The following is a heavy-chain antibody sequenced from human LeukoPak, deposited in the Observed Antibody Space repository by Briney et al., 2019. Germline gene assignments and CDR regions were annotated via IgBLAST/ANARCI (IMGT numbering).Heavy chain of an antibody. CDR1: GFTVSSNY. D-gene: IGHD2-2*01. Sequence: GGSLRLSCAASGFTVSSNYMTWVRQAPGKGLGWVSVIRGSGGTTFYTDSVKGRFTISRDNSKNTLYLQMNSLRAEDTAVYYCAKHDSSTSRRRRTTIGAFDIWGQGTMVTVSS. V-gene: IGHV3-23*01. J-gene: IGHJ3*02. CDR3: AKHDSSTSRRRRTTIGAFDI. CDR2: IRGSGGTT.